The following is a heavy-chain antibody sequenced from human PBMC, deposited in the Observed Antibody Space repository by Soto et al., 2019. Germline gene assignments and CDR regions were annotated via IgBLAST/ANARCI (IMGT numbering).Heavy chain of an antibody. D-gene: IGHD6-19*01. J-gene: IGHJ4*02. CDR3: AKLHPNRPIRYSSGLKFDY. Sequence: GGSLRLSCAASGFTFSSYAMSWVRQAPGKGLEWVSAISGSGGSTYYADSVKGRFTISRDNSKNTLYLQMNSLRAEDTAVYYCAKLHPNRPIRYSSGLKFDYWGQGTLVTVSS. CDR2: ISGSGGST. CDR1: GFTFSSYA. V-gene: IGHV3-23*01.